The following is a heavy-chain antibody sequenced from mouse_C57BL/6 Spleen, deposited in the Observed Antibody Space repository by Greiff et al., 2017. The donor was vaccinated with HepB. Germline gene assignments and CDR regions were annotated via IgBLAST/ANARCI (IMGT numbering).Heavy chain of an antibody. CDR3: ARLYGYDVGWFAY. D-gene: IGHD2-2*01. V-gene: IGHV5-4*03. CDR1: GFTFSSYA. Sequence: EVKLVESGGGLVKPGGSLKLSCAASGFTFSSYAMSWVRQTPEKRLEWVATISDGGSYTYYPDNVKGRFTISRDNAKNNLYLQMSHLKSEDTAMYYCARLYGYDVGWFAYWGQGTLVTVSA. CDR2: ISDGGSYT. J-gene: IGHJ3*01.